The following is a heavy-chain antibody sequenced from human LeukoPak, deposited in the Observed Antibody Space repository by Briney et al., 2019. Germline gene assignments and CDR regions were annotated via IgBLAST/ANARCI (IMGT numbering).Heavy chain of an antibody. V-gene: IGHV4-59*08. CDR2: VSHSGGA. J-gene: IGHJ6*02. D-gene: IGHD4/OR15-4a*01. Sequence: SETLSLTCSVSGGSISSYYCAWIRQPPGKGLEWIAYVSHSGGATYNPSLKSRVTISLDTSKNQFSLKPRSVTAADTAVYYCATGAPRGMDVWGQGTTVTVSS. CDR3: ATGAPRGMDV. CDR1: GGSISSYY.